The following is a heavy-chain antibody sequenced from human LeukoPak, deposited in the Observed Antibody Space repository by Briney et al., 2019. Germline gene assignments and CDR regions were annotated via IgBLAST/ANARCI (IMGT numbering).Heavy chain of an antibody. D-gene: IGHD3-22*01. CDR3: ARLYDSSGYYDY. J-gene: IGHJ4*02. CDR1: GGSISSYY. V-gene: IGHV4-4*07. Sequence: SETLSLTCTVPGGSISSYYWSWIRQPAGKGLEWIGRIYTSGSTNYNPSLKSRVTMSVDTSKNQFSLKLSSVTAADTAVYYCARLYDSSGYYDYWGQGTLVTVSS. CDR2: IYTSGST.